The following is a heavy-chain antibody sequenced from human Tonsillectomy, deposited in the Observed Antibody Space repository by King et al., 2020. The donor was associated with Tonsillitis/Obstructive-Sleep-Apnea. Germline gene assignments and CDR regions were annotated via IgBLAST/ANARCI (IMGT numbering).Heavy chain of an antibody. J-gene: IGHJ4*02. CDR3: TTDYYDSSGYLVDY. CDR2: IKSKTDGGTT. D-gene: IGHD3-22*01. V-gene: IGHV3-15*07. Sequence: EVQLVESGGGLVKPGGSLRLSSAASGFTFSNAWMNWVRQAPGKGLEWVGRIKSKTDGGTTDYAAPVKGRFTISRDDSKNTLYLQMNSLKTEDTAVYYCTTDYYDSSGYLVDYWGQGTLVTVSS. CDR1: GFTFSNAW.